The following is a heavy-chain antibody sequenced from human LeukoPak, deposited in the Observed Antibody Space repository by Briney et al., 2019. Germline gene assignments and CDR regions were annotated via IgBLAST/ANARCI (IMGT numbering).Heavy chain of an antibody. CDR3: AHETKGGYSHGYAVG. Sequence: SETLSLTCAVYGGSFSGYYWSWIRQPPGKGLEWIGEINHSGSTNYNPSLKSRVTISVDTSKNQFSLKLSSVTAADTAVYYCAHETKGGYSHGYAVGWGQGTLVTVSS. V-gene: IGHV4-34*01. CDR1: GGSFSGYY. J-gene: IGHJ4*02. D-gene: IGHD5-18*01. CDR2: INHSGST.